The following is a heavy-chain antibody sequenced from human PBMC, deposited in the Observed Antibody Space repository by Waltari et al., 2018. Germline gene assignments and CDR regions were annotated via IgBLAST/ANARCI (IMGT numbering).Heavy chain of an antibody. Sequence: QVQLVQSGAEVKKPGASVKVSCKASGYTFTGYYMHWVRQAPGQGLEWMGRINPNSGGTNYAQKCQGRVTMTRDTSISTAYMELSRLRSDDTAVYYCARSAYCSSTSCIAIDYWGQGTLVTVSS. D-gene: IGHD2-2*01. CDR1: GYTFTGYY. V-gene: IGHV1-2*06. CDR2: INPNSGGT. CDR3: ARSAYCSSTSCIAIDY. J-gene: IGHJ4*02.